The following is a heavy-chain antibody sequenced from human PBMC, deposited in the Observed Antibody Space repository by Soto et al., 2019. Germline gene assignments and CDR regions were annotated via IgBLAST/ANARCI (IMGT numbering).Heavy chain of an antibody. CDR1: RGSISSYY. CDR2: ISYSGNT. J-gene: IGHJ4*02. CDR3: ARIRGLGEVSHYFDS. V-gene: IGHV4-59*01. D-gene: IGHD3-16*02. Sequence: PSETLSLTCTVSRGSISSYYWSWIRQPPGKGLEWIGYISYSGNTNYNASLKSRVTISVDTSTNQFSLRVTSVTAADPAVYYCARIRGLGEVSHYFDSWGQGALVTVYS.